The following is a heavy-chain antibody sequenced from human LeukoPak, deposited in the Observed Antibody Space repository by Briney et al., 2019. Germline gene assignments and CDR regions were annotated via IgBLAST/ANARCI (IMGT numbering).Heavy chain of an antibody. V-gene: IGHV1-24*01. CDR1: GYTLSELS. CDR2: FDPENSET. J-gene: IGHJ4*02. D-gene: IGHD6-19*01. Sequence: ASVKVSCKVSGYTLSELSMHWVRQAPGNGLEWMGGFDPENSETIYAQNFQGRVTMTEDTSTNTAYMELSSLRSEDTAVYYCATVRPIAVAREFEYWGQGTLVTVSS. CDR3: ATVRPIAVAREFEY.